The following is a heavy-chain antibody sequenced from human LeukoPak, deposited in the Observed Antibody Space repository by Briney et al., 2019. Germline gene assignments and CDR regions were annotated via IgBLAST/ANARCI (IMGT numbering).Heavy chain of an antibody. Sequence: GGSLRLSCAASGFTFSSYSMNWVRQAPGKGLEWVSSISSSSSYIYYADSVKGRFTISRDNAKNSLYLQMNSLRAEDTAVYYCAKDTPRNLYGYYYDSSGVYWGQGTLVTVSS. V-gene: IGHV3-21*04. J-gene: IGHJ4*02. D-gene: IGHD3-22*01. CDR3: AKDTPRNLYGYYYDSSGVY. CDR1: GFTFSSYS. CDR2: ISSSSSYI.